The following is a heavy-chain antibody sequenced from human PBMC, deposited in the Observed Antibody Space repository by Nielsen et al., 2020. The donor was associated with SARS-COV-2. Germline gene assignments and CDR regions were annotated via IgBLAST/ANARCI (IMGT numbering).Heavy chain of an antibody. D-gene: IGHD2-21*02. V-gene: IGHV3-23*01. CDR1: GFTFSSYA. CDR3: GNCGGDCCIDY. Sequence: GGSLRLSCAASGFTFSSYAMSWVRQAPGKGLEWVSAISGSGGSTYYADSVKGRFTISRDNSKNTLYLQMNSLRAEDTAVHYCGNCGGDCCIDYWGQGTLVTVSS. J-gene: IGHJ4*02. CDR2: ISGSGGST.